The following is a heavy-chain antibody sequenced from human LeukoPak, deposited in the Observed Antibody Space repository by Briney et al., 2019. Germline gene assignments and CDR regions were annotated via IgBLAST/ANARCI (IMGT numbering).Heavy chain of an antibody. CDR3: ARGLTYWYFDL. CDR2: IYYSGST. D-gene: IGHD4/OR15-4a*01. V-gene: IGHV4-59*01. Sequence: SETLSLTCTVSGGSISSYYWSWIGQPPGKGLEWIGYIYYSGSTNYNPSLKSRVTISVDTSKNQFSLKLSSVTAADTAVYYCARGLTYWYFDLWGRGTLVTVSS. J-gene: IGHJ2*01. CDR1: GGSISSYY.